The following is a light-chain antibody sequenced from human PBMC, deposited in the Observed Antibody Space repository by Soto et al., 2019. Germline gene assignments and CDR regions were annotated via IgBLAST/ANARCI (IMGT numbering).Light chain of an antibody. Sequence: QSVLTQSPSVSGAPGQRVTISCTGSSSNIGAGYDVHWYQQLPGRAPKLLIYGNTNRPSGVPDRFSGSKSGTSASLAITGLQAEDEADYYCLCFDTSLSVVFGGGTKLTVL. V-gene: IGLV1-40*01. CDR1: SSNIGAGYD. CDR2: GNT. CDR3: LCFDTSLSVV. J-gene: IGLJ2*01.